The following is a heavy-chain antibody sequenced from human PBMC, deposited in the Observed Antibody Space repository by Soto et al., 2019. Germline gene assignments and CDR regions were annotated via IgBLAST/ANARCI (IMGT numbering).Heavy chain of an antibody. CDR2: IIPIFGTA. CDR3: ARGPTDPDYYYYYGMDV. Sequence: SVKVSCKASGGTFSSYAISWVRQAPGQGLEWMGGIIPIFGTANYAQKFQGRVTITADESTSTAYMELSSLRSEGTAVYYCARGPTDPDYYYYYGMDVWGQGTTVTVSS. J-gene: IGHJ6*02. CDR1: GGTFSSYA. V-gene: IGHV1-69*13. D-gene: IGHD4-17*01.